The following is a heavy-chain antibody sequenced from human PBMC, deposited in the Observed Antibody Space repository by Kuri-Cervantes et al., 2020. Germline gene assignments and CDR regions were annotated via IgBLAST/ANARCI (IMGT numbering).Heavy chain of an antibody. CDR2: ISWNSGSI. CDR3: ARWTTGNWFDP. V-gene: IGHV3-9*01. Sequence: GGSLRLSCAASGFTFSSYSMNWVRQAPGKGLEWVSGISWNSGSIGYADSVKGRFTISRDNAKNSLYLQMNSLRSDDTAVYYCARWTTGNWFDPWGQGTLVTVSS. J-gene: IGHJ5*02. D-gene: IGHD5-24*01. CDR1: GFTFSSYS.